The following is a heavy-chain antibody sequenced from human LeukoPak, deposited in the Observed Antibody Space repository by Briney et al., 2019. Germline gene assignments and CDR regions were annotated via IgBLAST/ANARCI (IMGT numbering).Heavy chain of an antibody. CDR3: ATKYSSSSEDWFDP. J-gene: IGHJ5*02. D-gene: IGHD6-6*01. CDR2: INHSGST. V-gene: IGHV4-34*01. CDR1: GGSFSGYY. Sequence: SETLSLTCAVYGGSFSGYYWSWIRQPPGKGLEWIGEINHSGSTNYNPSLKSRVTISVDTSKNQFSLKLSPVTAADTAVYYCATKYSSSSEDWFDPWGQGTLVTVSS.